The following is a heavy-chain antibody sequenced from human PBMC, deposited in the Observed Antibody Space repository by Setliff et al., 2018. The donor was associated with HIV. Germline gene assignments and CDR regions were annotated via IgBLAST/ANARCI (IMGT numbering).Heavy chain of an antibody. CDR1: GFTFGDYA. J-gene: IGHJ4*02. CDR2: IRSKTYGGTP. D-gene: IGHD3-10*01. Sequence: QPGGSLRLSCTASGFTFGDYALTWFRQVPGKGLEWVGFIRSKTYGGTPEYAASVKGRFTISRDDSKSIAFLQMNSLRAEDTAVYYCAKDRDERWFGELLSPFTFDYWGQGTLVTVSS. CDR3: AKDRDERWFGELLSPFTFDY. V-gene: IGHV3-49*03.